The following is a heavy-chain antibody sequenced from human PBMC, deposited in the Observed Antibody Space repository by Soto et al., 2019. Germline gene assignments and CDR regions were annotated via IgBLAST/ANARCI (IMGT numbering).Heavy chain of an antibody. CDR2: IYYSGST. Sequence: QLQLQESGPGLVKPSETLSLTCTVSGGSISSSSYYWGWIRQPPGKGLEWIGSIYYSGSTYYNPSLKSQVTIAVDTFKNQFSLKRSSVTAADTSVYYCARSMTTVVTLDYWGQGTLVTVSS. J-gene: IGHJ4*02. CDR1: GGSISSSSYY. V-gene: IGHV4-39*01. D-gene: IGHD4-17*01. CDR3: ARSMTTVVTLDY.